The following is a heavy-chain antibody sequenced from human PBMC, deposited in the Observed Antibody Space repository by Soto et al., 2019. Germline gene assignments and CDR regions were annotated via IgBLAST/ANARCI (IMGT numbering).Heavy chain of an antibody. D-gene: IGHD3-16*01. CDR1: GFSFSNNG. Sequence: QVQLVESGGGVVQPGRSLRLSCAASGFSFSNNGMHWVRQAPGKGLEWVAIISYDGSNKYYADSVKGRFTISRDNSKNTLYLQMNRLRVEDTAVYYCAKDRVESGLGEIDYWGQGTLVTVSS. V-gene: IGHV3-30*18. CDR2: ISYDGSNK. CDR3: AKDRVESGLGEIDY. J-gene: IGHJ4*02.